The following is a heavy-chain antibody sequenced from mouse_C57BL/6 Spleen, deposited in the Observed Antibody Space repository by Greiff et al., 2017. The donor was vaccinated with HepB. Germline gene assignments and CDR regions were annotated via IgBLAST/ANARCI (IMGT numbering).Heavy chain of an antibody. CDR1: CYAFSSSW. J-gene: IGHJ2*01. CDR2: IYPGDGDT. V-gene: IGHV1-82*01. Sequence: VQLQQSGPELVQPGASVKISCTASCYAFSSSWLNWVKQRPGKGLEWIGRIYPGDGDTNSNGKFKGKATLTADKSSSTAYMQLSSLTSEDSAVYFCARGGYPDYWGQGTTLTVSS. D-gene: IGHD2-2*01. CDR3: ARGGYPDY.